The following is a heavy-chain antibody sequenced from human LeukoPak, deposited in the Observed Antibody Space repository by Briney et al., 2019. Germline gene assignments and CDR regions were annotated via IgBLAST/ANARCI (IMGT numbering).Heavy chain of an antibody. CDR1: GFTFGDYA. Sequence: GGSLRLSCTASGFTFGDYAMSWVRQAPGKGLEWVGFIRSKAYGGTTEYAASVKGRFTISRDDSKSIAYLQMNSLKTEDTAVYYCTRDHCSSTSCYHAGIFDYWGQGTLVTVSS. J-gene: IGHJ4*02. V-gene: IGHV3-49*04. CDR3: TRDHCSSTSCYHAGIFDY. D-gene: IGHD2-2*01. CDR2: IRSKAYGGTT.